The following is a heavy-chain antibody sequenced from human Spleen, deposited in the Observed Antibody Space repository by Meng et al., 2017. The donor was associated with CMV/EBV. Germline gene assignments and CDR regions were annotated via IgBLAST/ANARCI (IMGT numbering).Heavy chain of an antibody. CDR1: GDSVSSNSAA. CDR2: TYYRSKWYD. D-gene: IGHD4-23*01. CDR3: ARAPPYDYGGNSGWFDP. Sequence: LRLSCAISGDSVSSNSAAWNWIRQSPSRGLEWLGRTYYRSKWYDDYAMAVKSRITINPDTSKNQFSLQLNSVTPEDTAVYYCARAPPYDYGGNSGWFDPWGQGTLVTVSS. V-gene: IGHV6-1*01. J-gene: IGHJ5*02.